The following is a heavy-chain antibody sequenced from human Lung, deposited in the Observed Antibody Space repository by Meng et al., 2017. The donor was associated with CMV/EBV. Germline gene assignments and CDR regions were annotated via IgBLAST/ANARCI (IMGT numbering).Heavy chain of an antibody. CDR1: NTFTALY. CDR3: ATEEGYCSGTSCGWFDP. Sequence: NTFTALYIHWVQKAPGKGLEWMGLVDPEDGETMYAEKFQGRVSITADLSTDTAYMELSSLTSEDTAIYYCATEEGYCSGTSCGWFDPWGQGTLVTVSS. J-gene: IGHJ5*02. V-gene: IGHV1-69-2*01. D-gene: IGHD2-15*01. CDR2: VDPEDGET.